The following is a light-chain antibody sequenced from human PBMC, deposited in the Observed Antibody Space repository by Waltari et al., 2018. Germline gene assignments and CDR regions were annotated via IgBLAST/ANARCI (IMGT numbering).Light chain of an antibody. CDR1: QSVSSSY. Sequence: EIVLTQSPGTLSLSPGERATLSCRASQSVSSSYLAWYQQKPGQAPRLLIYGASGRAAGTPDRFSGSESGTDFTLTISSLEPEDAAVYYCQQYGRTFGQGTKVEIK. CDR3: QQYGRT. V-gene: IGKV3-20*01. J-gene: IGKJ1*01. CDR2: GAS.